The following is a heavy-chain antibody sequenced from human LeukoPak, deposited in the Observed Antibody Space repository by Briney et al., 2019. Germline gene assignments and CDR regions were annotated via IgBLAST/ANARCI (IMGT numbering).Heavy chain of an antibody. CDR3: TRDLSPAHF. J-gene: IGHJ4*02. D-gene: IGHD2/OR15-2a*01. Sequence: GGSLRPSCAPCGFTFSAYWVHWVSQAPGKGLVWVSRVSGDGETTVYADSGKGRFTISRDNARNTLYLQMSSLRVDDTAVYYCTRDLSPAHFWGQGTLVTVSS. V-gene: IGHV3-74*01. CDR1: GFTFSAYW. CDR2: VSGDGETT.